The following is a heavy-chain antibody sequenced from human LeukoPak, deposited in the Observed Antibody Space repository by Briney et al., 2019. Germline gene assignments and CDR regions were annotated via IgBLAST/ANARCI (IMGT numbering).Heavy chain of an antibody. V-gene: IGHV1-46*01. Sequence: ASVKVSCKASGYTFTSYYMHWVRQAPGQGLEWMGIINPSGGSTSYAQKFQGRVTMTRDTSTSTVYTELSSLRSEDTAVYYCASGDYYDSSGYYGNEYFQHWGRGTLVTVSS. D-gene: IGHD3-22*01. CDR1: GYTFTSYY. J-gene: IGHJ1*01. CDR2: INPSGGST. CDR3: ASGDYYDSSGYYGNEYFQH.